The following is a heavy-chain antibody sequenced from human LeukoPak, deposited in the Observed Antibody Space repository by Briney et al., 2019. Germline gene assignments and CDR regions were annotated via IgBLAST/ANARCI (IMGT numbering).Heavy chain of an antibody. Sequence: PSETLSLTCTVSGGSISSYYWSWIRQSAGKGLEWIGRIYTSGSTNYNPSLKSRVTMSVDTSKNQFSLKLSSVTGADTAVYYCAGLYYDFWGGYGKESYFDYWGQGTLVTVSS. D-gene: IGHD3-3*01. CDR1: GGSISSYY. J-gene: IGHJ4*02. CDR3: AGLYYDFWGGYGKESYFDY. CDR2: IYTSGST. V-gene: IGHV4-4*07.